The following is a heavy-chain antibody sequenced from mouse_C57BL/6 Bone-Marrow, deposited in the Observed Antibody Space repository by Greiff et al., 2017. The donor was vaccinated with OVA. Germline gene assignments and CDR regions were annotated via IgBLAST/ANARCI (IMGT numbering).Heavy chain of an antibody. J-gene: IGHJ4*01. V-gene: IGHV1-81*01. CDR3: ARLGIYYYGSSFYAMDY. CDR1: GYTFTSYG. Sequence: QVQLQQSGAELARPGASVKLSCKASGYTFTSYGISWVKQRTGQGLEWIGEIYPRSGNTYYNEKFKGKATLTADKSSSTAYMELRSLTSEDSAVYFCARLGIYYYGSSFYAMDYWGQGASVTVSS. D-gene: IGHD1-1*01. CDR2: IYPRSGNT.